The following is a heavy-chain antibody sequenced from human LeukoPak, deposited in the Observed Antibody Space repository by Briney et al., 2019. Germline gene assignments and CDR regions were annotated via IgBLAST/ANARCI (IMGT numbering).Heavy chain of an antibody. CDR3: AKSNGYGLIDI. D-gene: IGHD3-10*01. V-gene: IGHV4-34*01. CDR1: GGSISGYY. J-gene: IGHJ3*02. CDR2: INHSGST. Sequence: SETLSLTCTVSGGSISGYYWSWIRQPPGKGLEWIGEINHSGSTNYNPSLKSRVTISVDTSKNQFSLKLNSVTAAGTAVYYCAKSNGYGLIDIWGQGTMVTVSS.